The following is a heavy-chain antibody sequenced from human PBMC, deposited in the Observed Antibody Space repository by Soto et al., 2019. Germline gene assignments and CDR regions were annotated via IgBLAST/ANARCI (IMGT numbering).Heavy chain of an antibody. D-gene: IGHD6-13*01. J-gene: IGHJ5*02. CDR2: IYYSGST. CDR3: ARRAAAGTAYNWFDP. V-gene: IGHV4-59*01. CDR1: GGSISSYY. Sequence: SETLSLTCTVSGGSISSYYWSWIRQPPGKGLEWIGYIYYSGSTNYNPSLKSRVTISVDTSKNQFSLKLSSVTAADTAVYYCARRAAAGTAYNWFDPWGQGTLVTVS.